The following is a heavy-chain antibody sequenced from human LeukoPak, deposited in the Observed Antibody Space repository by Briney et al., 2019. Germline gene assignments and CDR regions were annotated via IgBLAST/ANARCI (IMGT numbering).Heavy chain of an antibody. D-gene: IGHD6-19*01. V-gene: IGHV3-23*01. Sequence: GGSLRLSGTASAFTFSSYAMSWVRPAPGEGLEWVLAIIGSGGSTSYADSVKGRFTISRDNSKNTLYLQTNSLRAEDTAVYYCARESALHGWTSAHFDYWGQATLVSVSS. J-gene: IGHJ4*02. CDR3: ARESALHGWTSAHFDY. CDR2: IIGSGGST. CDR1: AFTFSSYA.